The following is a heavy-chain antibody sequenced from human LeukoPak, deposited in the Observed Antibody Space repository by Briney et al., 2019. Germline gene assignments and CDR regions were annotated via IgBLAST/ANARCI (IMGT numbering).Heavy chain of an antibody. CDR1: GGSIRSYY. CDR3: ARDNSVRDEAWWFNP. V-gene: IGHV4-4*07. CDR2: IYTSGST. Sequence: SETLSLTCTVSGGSIRSYYWNWIRQPAGKGLEWIGRIYTSGSTNYNPSLKSRVTMSVDTSKNQFSLKLRSVTAADTAMYYCARDNSVRDEAWWFNPWGQGTLVTVSS. D-gene: IGHD5-24*01. J-gene: IGHJ5*02.